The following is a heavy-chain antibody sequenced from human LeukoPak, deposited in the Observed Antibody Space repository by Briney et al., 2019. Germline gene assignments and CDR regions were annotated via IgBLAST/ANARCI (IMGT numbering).Heavy chain of an antibody. CDR2: ISGSGGST. J-gene: IGHJ4*02. CDR1: GFTFSSYA. V-gene: IGHV3-23*01. D-gene: IGHD3-22*01. Sequence: PGGSLRLSCAASGFTFSSYAMSWVRQAPGKGLEWVSAISGSGGSTYYADSVKGRFTISRDNSKNTLSLQMSSLRAEDTAVYYCAKDWSYDRGVWGQGTQVTVSS. CDR3: AKDWSYDRGV.